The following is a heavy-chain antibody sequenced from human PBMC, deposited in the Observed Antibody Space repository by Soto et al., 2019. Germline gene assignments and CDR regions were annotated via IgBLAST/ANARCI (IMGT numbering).Heavy chain of an antibody. D-gene: IGHD4-17*01. CDR3: ARADYLHYYYGMDV. J-gene: IGHJ6*02. Sequence: GGSLRLSCAASGFTFSSYSMNWVRQAPGKGLEWVSSISSSSSYIYYADSVKGRFTISRDNAKNSLYLQMNSLRAEDTAVYYCARADYLHYYYGMDVWGQGTTVTVSS. CDR1: GFTFSSYS. V-gene: IGHV3-21*01. CDR2: ISSSSSYI.